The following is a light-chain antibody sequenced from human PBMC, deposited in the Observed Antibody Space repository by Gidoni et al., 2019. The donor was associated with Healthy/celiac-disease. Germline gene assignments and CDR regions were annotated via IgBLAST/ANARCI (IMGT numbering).Light chain of an antibody. Sequence: DIQMTQSPSSLSASVGDRVTITCQASQDISNYLNWYQQKPGKAPKLLIYDASNLETGVPSRFSGSGPGTDFTFTISSLQPEDIATYYCQQYDNLTLTFGPGIKWISN. CDR3: QQYDNLTLT. CDR1: QDISNY. V-gene: IGKV1-33*01. J-gene: IGKJ3*01. CDR2: DAS.